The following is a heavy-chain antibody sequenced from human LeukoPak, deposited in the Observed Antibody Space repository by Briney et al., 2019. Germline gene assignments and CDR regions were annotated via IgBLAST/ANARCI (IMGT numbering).Heavy chain of an antibody. J-gene: IGHJ6*02. D-gene: IGHD3-10*01. V-gene: IGHV3-74*01. Sequence: GGSLRLSCAASGFTFSSHWMHWARQGPGKGLVWVSRINSDGSSTSYADSVKGRFTISRDNAKNTLYLQMNSLRAEDTAVYYCARDILLWFGEYYGMDVWGQGTTVTVSS. CDR2: INSDGSST. CDR1: GFTFSSHW. CDR3: ARDILLWFGEYYGMDV.